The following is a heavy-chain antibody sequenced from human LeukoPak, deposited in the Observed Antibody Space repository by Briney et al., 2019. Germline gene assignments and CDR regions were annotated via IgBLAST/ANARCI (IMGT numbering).Heavy chain of an antibody. CDR2: IGGGGGST. V-gene: IGHV3-23*01. CDR1: GFTFSSYA. Sequence: PGGSLRLSCAASGFTFSSYAMSWVRQAPGKGLEWVSAIGGGGGSTYYGDSVKGRFTVSRDNSKNTVYLQMNSLRAEDTAVYYCAKDGRASFDYWGQGTLVTVSS. CDR3: AKDGRASFDY. J-gene: IGHJ4*02.